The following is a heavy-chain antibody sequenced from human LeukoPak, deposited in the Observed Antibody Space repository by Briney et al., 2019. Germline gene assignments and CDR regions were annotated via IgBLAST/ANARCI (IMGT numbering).Heavy chain of an antibody. CDR2: FDPEYGET. D-gene: IGHD3-22*01. V-gene: IGHV1-24*01. Sequence: ASVKVSSKVSGYTLTELSMHWVRQAPGKGLEWMGGFDPEYGETIYAQKFQGRVTMTEDTSTDTAYMELSSLRSEDTAVYYCARGFPNYYDSSGYYFFDYWGQGTLVTVSS. CDR3: ARGFPNYYDSSGYYFFDY. CDR1: GYTLTELS. J-gene: IGHJ4*02.